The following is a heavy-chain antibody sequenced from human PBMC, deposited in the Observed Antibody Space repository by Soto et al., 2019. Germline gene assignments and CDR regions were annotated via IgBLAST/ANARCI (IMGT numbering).Heavy chain of an antibody. CDR3: ARFGAPAFSHNWFDL. D-gene: IGHD3-10*01. J-gene: IGHJ5*02. CDR2: IIPVFGTT. V-gene: IGHV1-69*06. CDR1: GGSFGSYA. Sequence: GASVKVSCKASGGSFGSYAVSWVRQAPGQGLEWMGAIIPVFGTTNYSPSFQGQVTISADKSINTAYLQWSNLRASDSAIYFCARFGAPAFSHNWFDLWGQGTLVTVSS.